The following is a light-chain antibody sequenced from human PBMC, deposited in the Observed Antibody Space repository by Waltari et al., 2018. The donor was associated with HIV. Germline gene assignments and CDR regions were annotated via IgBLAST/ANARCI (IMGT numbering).Light chain of an antibody. J-gene: IGLJ2*01. CDR3: AAWDDSLNGHVV. V-gene: IGLV1-44*01. Sequence: QSVLPQAPPASGTPGQTVTISCSGGSSNICSNTLNWVQQFPGTAPKLLIYSNTQRPSGVPDRFSGSKSGTSASLAISGLQSEDEADYYCAAWDDSLNGHVVFGGGTKLTVL. CDR2: SNT. CDR1: SSNICSNT.